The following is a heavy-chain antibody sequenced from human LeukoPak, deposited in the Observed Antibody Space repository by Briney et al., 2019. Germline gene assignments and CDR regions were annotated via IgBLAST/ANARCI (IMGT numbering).Heavy chain of an antibody. D-gene: IGHD3-22*01. CDR2: IRFDGTTK. J-gene: IGHJ4*02. Sequence: GGSLRLSCAASGFTFSSYSMNWVRQAPGRGLEWVTFIRFDGTTKYYADSVKGRFTISRDISKNTLFLQMSSLRAEDTAFYYCAVIRDYDSSGNHYWGQGTLVTVSS. V-gene: IGHV3-30*02. CDR3: AVIRDYDSSGNHY. CDR1: GFTFSSYS.